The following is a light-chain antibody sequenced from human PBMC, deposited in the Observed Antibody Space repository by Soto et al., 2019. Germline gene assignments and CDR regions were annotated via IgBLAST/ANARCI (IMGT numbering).Light chain of an antibody. J-gene: IGKJ2*01. Sequence: DTQMTQSPSSLSASVGDRVTITCRASQNINHYLNWYQHQPGKAPKLLIYGASSLQSGVPSRFSGGGSGTDVTLTITNLQPEDFATYYCQQSYTLPNTFGQGTNLEIK. V-gene: IGKV1-39*01. CDR1: QNINHY. CDR2: GAS. CDR3: QQSYTLPNT.